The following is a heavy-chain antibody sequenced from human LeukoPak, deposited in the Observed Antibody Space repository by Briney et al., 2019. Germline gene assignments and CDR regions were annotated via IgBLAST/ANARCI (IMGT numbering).Heavy chain of an antibody. Sequence: GTSVNVSCKASGFTFTSSAMQWVRQARGQRLEWIGWIVVGSGNTNYAQKFQERVTITRDMSTSTAYMELSSLRSEDTAVYYCARGGMTTVTHVGWFDPWGQGTLVTVSS. CDR2: IVVGSGNT. D-gene: IGHD4-11*01. J-gene: IGHJ5*02. V-gene: IGHV1-58*02. CDR1: GFTFTSSA. CDR3: ARGGMTTVTHVGWFDP.